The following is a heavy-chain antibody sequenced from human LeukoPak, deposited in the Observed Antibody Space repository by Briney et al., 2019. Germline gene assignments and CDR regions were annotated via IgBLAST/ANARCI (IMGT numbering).Heavy chain of an antibody. J-gene: IGHJ4*02. Sequence: SETLSLTCTVSGGSVSSPRYYWCWLRPPPGKGLEGIGSIYHGGRTYYNPSLKSRVTISVDNSKNPFSLQLSSVTAADTAVYYCARGVARSSKFHFSYFFDYWGQGTLVTVSS. CDR1: GGSVSSPRYY. D-gene: IGHD6-6*01. CDR2: IYHGGRT. CDR3: ARGVARSSKFHFSYFFDY. V-gene: IGHV4-39*07.